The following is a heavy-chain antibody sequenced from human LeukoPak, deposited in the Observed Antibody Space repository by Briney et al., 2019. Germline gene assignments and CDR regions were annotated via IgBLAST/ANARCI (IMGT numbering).Heavy chain of an antibody. CDR2: ISGSGDST. Sequence: PGGSLILSCAASGFTFSNYALSWVRQAPGKGLEWVSTISGSGDSTYYADSVKGRFTISRDSSRNTLSLQMHSLRAEDTAVYYCAKGLEWLRWLDYWGQGTQVTVSS. V-gene: IGHV3-23*01. J-gene: IGHJ4*02. CDR3: AKGLEWLRWLDY. D-gene: IGHD5-12*01. CDR1: GFTFSNYA.